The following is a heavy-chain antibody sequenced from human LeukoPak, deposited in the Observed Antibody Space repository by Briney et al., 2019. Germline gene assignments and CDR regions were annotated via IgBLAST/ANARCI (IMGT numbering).Heavy chain of an antibody. D-gene: IGHD1-1*01. V-gene: IGHV6-1*01. CDR2: TYYRSEWYK. CDR3: ARDQDGYNWYYFDY. Sequence: SQTLSLTCAISGDTVSSNSAAWNWIRQSPSRGLEWLGRTYYRSEWYKDYAVSVKSRITINADTSKNQFSLQLNSVTPEDTAVYYCARDQDGYNWYYFDYWGQGTLVTASS. J-gene: IGHJ4*02. CDR1: GDTVSSNSAA.